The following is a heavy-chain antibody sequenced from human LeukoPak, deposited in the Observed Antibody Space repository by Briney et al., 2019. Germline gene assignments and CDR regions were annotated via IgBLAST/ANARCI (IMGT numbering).Heavy chain of an antibody. CDR3: ARTPYYSSGWYPDY. CDR2: ISYDGSAK. V-gene: IGHV3-30*03. J-gene: IGHJ4*02. D-gene: IGHD6-19*01. CDR1: GFTFNTYD. Sequence: PGGSLRLSCAASGFTFNTYDMHWVRQAPGKGLEWLAVISYDGSAKYYADSLKGRFTISRDNAKNSLYLQMNSLRDEDTAVYYCARTPYYSSGWYPDYWGQGTLVTVSS.